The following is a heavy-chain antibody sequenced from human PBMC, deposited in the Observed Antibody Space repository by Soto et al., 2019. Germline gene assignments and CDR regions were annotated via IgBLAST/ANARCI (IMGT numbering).Heavy chain of an antibody. J-gene: IGHJ4*02. CDR3: AAMHYDFWSGYRYYFDY. Sequence: ASGKVSCKASGFTFTSSAMQWVRQARGQRLEWIGWIVVGSGNTNYAQKFQERVTITRDMSTSTAYMELSSLRSEDTAVYYCAAMHYDFWSGYRYYFDYWGQGTLVTVSS. V-gene: IGHV1-58*02. CDR1: GFTFTSSA. CDR2: IVVGSGNT. D-gene: IGHD3-3*01.